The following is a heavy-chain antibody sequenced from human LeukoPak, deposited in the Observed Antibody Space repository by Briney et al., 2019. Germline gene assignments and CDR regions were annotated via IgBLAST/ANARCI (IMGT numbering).Heavy chain of an antibody. CDR2: IYYSGST. Sequence: SETLSLTCTVSGGSISSYYWSWIRQPPGKGLEWIGYIYYSGSTNYNPSLKSRVTISVDTSKNQFSLKLSSVTAADTAVYYCARLGPLVGYLARCFDYWGQGPWSPSPQ. V-gene: IGHV4-59*08. D-gene: IGHD3-22*01. CDR3: ARLGPLVGYLARCFDY. J-gene: IGHJ4*02. CDR1: GGSISSYY.